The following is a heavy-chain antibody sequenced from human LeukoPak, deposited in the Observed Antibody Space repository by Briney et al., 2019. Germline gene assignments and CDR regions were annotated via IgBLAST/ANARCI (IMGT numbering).Heavy chain of an antibody. CDR3: AASYGSGSYRLESWFDP. CDR2: IYTSGST. Sequence: SETLSLTCTVSGGSISSGSYYWSWIRQPAGKGLEWIGRIYTSGSTYYNPSLKSRVTISVDTSKNQFSLKLSSVTAADTAVYYCAASYGSGSYRLESWFDPWGQGTLVTVSS. V-gene: IGHV4-61*02. D-gene: IGHD3-10*01. CDR1: GGSISSGSYY. J-gene: IGHJ5*02.